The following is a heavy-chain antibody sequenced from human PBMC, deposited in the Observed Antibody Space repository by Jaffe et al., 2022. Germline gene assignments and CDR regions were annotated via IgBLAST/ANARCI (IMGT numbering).Heavy chain of an antibody. CDR2: MNPNSGNT. CDR1: GYTFTSYD. D-gene: IGHD4-17*01. V-gene: IGHV1-8*01. CDR3: ARAPPPSRSTVTNRYYYYYMDV. Sequence: QVQLVQSGAEVKKPGASVKVSCKASGYTFTSYDINWVRQATGQGLEWMGWMNPNSGNTGYAQKFQGRVTMTRNTSISTAYMELSSLRSEDTAVYYCARAPPPSRSTVTNRYYYYYMDVWGKGTTVTVSS. J-gene: IGHJ6*03.